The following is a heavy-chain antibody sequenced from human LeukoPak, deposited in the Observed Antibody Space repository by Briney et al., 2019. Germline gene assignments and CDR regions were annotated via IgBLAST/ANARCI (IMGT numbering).Heavy chain of an antibody. CDR1: GGSISSYY. V-gene: IGHV4-59*01. CDR3: ARDVATTFDY. Sequence: SETLSLTCTVSGGSISSYYWSWIRQPPGKGPEWIGYIYYSGSINYNPSLKSRVTISVDTSKNQFSLKLSSVTAADTAVYYCARDVATTFDYWGQGTLVTVSS. J-gene: IGHJ4*02. D-gene: IGHD5-12*01. CDR2: IYYSGSI.